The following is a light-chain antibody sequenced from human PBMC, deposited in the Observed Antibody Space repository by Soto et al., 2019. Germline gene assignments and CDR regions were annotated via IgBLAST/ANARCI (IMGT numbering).Light chain of an antibody. V-gene: IGKV3-20*01. CDR1: QRVSSSY. J-gene: IGKJ1*01. Sequence: EIVLTQSPGTLSLSPWERATLSCRASQRVSSSYLAWYQHKPGQAPRLLIYGASSRANGIPDRFSGSGSGTDFTLTISRLEPEDFAVYYCQQYGSSPRTFGQGTKVEIK. CDR3: QQYGSSPRT. CDR2: GAS.